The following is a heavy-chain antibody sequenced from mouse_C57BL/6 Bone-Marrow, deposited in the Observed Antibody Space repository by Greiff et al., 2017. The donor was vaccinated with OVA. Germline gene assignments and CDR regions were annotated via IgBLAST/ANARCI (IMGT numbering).Heavy chain of an antibody. Sequence: VQLQQSGAELVRPGTSVKMSCKASGYTFTNYWIGWAKQRPGHGLEWIGDIYPGGGYTNYNEKFKGKATLTADKSSSTAYMQLSSLTSEDSAIYYCARGEGTGWYFDVWGTGTTVTVSS. CDR3: ARGEGTGWYFDV. CDR1: GYTFTNYW. CDR2: IYPGGGYT. D-gene: IGHD3-3*01. V-gene: IGHV1-63*01. J-gene: IGHJ1*03.